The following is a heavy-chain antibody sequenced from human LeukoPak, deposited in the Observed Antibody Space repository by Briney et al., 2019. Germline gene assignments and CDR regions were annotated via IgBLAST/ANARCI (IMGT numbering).Heavy chain of an antibody. Sequence: GSLRLSCAVSGFTVSSNYMSWVRQAPGKGLEWVSVSYGGGSTYYADSVKGRFTISRDNSKNTLYIQMNSLRAEDTAVYYCARAASVAGTYALNHWGQGTLVTVSS. CDR2: SYGGGST. CDR3: ARAASVAGTYALNH. J-gene: IGHJ4*02. CDR1: GFTVSSNY. D-gene: IGHD6-19*01. V-gene: IGHV3-66*01.